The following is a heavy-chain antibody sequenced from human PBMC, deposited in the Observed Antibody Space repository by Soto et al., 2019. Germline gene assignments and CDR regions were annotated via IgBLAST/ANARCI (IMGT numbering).Heavy chain of an antibody. CDR1: GLSVSSYA. Sequence: GGALTLFSAVSGLSVSSYAVTWVRQAPGKGLEWVSGISGSGDTTYYADSVKGLFTISRDNSKNTLFLQMNSLRAEDTVIYYCARSFSSFGVGPVDFWGQGTLVNVSS. J-gene: IGHJ4*02. D-gene: IGHD3-3*01. CDR2: ISGSGDTT. CDR3: ARSFSSFGVGPVDF. V-gene: IGHV3-23*01.